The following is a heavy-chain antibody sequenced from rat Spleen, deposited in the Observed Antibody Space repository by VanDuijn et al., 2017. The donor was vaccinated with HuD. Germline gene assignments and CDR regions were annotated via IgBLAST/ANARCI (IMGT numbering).Heavy chain of an antibody. D-gene: IGHD1-7*01. J-gene: IGHJ2*01. CDR3: TRVDTMGTEDY. CDR1: GFSLTSHH. Sequence: QVQVKESGPGLVQPSQTLSLTCTVSGFSLTSHHVSWVRRPPGKGLEWMGVIWTGGSTASDSRLKSRLSMTRDTSTSQVFLKMNSLRSEDTATYYCTRVDTMGTEDYWGQGVMVTVSS. CDR2: IWTGGST. V-gene: IGHV2-43*01.